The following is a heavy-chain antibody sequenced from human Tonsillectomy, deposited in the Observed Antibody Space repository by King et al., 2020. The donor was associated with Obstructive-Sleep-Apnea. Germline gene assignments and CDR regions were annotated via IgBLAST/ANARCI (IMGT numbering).Heavy chain of an antibody. CDR1: GGSISSSSYY. CDR2: IYYSGST. CDR3: ASARGSYYLPYYYGMDV. Sequence: QLQESGPGLVKPSETLSLTCTVSGGSISSSSYYWGWIRQPPGKGLEWIGSIYYSGSTYYNPSLKSRVTISVDTSKNQFSLKLSSVTAAATAVYYCASARGSYYLPYYYGMDVWGQGTTVTVSS. J-gene: IGHJ6*02. D-gene: IGHD1-26*01. V-gene: IGHV4-39*07.